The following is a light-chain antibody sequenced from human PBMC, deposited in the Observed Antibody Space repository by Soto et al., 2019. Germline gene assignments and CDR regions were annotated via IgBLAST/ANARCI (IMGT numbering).Light chain of an antibody. J-gene: IGKJ1*01. V-gene: IGKV3-20*01. CDR1: QSVSSSY. CDR2: GAS. CDR3: QQYGSSLTWT. Sequence: EFVLTQSPGTLSLSPGERATLSCRASQSVSSSYLAWYQQKPGQAPRLLIYGASSRATGIPDRFSGSGSGTDFTLTISRLEPEDFAVYYCQQYGSSLTWTFGQGTKVDIK.